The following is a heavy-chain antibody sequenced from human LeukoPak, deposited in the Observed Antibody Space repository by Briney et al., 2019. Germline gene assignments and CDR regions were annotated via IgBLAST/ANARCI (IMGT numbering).Heavy chain of an antibody. J-gene: IGHJ5*02. Sequence: GGSLRLSCAASGFTFSSYAMSWVRQAPGKGLVWVSAISGSGGSTYYADSVKGRFTISRDNSKNTLYLQMNSLRAEDTAVYYCAKDPSDFWSGYVPSFWFDPWGQGTLVTVSS. CDR1: GFTFSSYA. V-gene: IGHV3-23*01. CDR2: ISGSGGST. CDR3: AKDPSDFWSGYVPSFWFDP. D-gene: IGHD3-3*01.